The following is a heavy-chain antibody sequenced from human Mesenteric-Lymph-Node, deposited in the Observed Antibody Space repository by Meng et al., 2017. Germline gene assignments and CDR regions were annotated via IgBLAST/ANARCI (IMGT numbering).Heavy chain of an antibody. J-gene: IGHJ1*01. Sequence: GASLVISCASSGSTFSSYALSWVRQAPGKGLEWVSTISGSGGTTYYTGSVKGRFTISRDNSKNTLYLQMNSLRAEDTALYYCAKDISAPGIAAAGMSFQHWGQGTLVTVSS. CDR1: GSTFSSYA. D-gene: IGHD6-13*01. CDR2: ISGSGGTT. CDR3: AKDISAPGIAAAGMSFQH. V-gene: IGHV3-23*01.